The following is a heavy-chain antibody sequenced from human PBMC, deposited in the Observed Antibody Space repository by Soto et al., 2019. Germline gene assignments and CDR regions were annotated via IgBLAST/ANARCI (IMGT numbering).Heavy chain of an antibody. Sequence: SETLSLTCTVSGGSISSYYWSWIRQPPGKGLEWIGYIYYIGSTNYNPSLKSRVTISVDTSKNQYYLKLSSVTAADTAVYYCARDNWNAFDNWGQGTMVTVSS. CDR3: ARDNWNAFDN. CDR2: IYYIGST. J-gene: IGHJ3*02. CDR1: GGSISSYY. D-gene: IGHD1-20*01. V-gene: IGHV4-59*01.